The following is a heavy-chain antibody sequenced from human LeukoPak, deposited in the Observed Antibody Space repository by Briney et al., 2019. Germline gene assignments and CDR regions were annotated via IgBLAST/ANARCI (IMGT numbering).Heavy chain of an antibody. CDR1: GGSISSHS. Sequence: PSETLSLTCTVSGGSISSHSWSWIRQPPGKGLEWIGYIYYSGSTIYNPSLKGRVTISVDTSKNQFSLKLSSVTAADTALYYCARGADFYESGGYFYMDIWGKGTTVTVSS. J-gene: IGHJ6*03. V-gene: IGHV4-59*11. CDR2: IYYSGST. CDR3: ARGADFYESGGYFYMDI. D-gene: IGHD3-22*01.